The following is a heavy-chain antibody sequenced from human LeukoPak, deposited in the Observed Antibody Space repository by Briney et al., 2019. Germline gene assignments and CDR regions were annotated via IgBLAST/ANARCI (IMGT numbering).Heavy chain of an antibody. CDR3: AELGITMIGGV. J-gene: IGHJ6*04. CDR2: ISSSGSTI. Sequence: PRGSLRLSCAASGFTFSSFGMNWVRQAPGKGLEWVSYISSSGSTIYYADSVKGRFTISRDNAKNSLYLQMNSLRAEDTAVYYCAELGITMIGGVWGKGTTVTISS. CDR1: GFTFSSFG. V-gene: IGHV3-48*04. D-gene: IGHD3-10*02.